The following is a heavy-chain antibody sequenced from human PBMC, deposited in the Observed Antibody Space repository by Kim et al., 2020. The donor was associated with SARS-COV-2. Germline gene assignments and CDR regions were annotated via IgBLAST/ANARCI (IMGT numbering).Heavy chain of an antibody. Sequence: GSTSYAQKFQGRVTMTRDTSTSTVYMELSSLRSEDTAVYYCASLSPIAAPWGQGTLVTVSS. V-gene: IGHV1-46*01. CDR2: GST. J-gene: IGHJ5*02. CDR3: ASLSPIAAP. D-gene: IGHD6-25*01.